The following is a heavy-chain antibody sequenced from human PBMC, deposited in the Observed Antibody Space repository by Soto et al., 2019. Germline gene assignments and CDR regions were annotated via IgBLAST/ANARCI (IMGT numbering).Heavy chain of an antibody. D-gene: IGHD6-6*01. CDR1: GGTFNTYT. CDR3: ATEDRSSSLDD. J-gene: IGHJ4*02. CDR2: IIPFLGIS. V-gene: IGHV1-69*08. Sequence: QVQLVQSGAELKVAGSSVRVSCTASGGTFNTYTFSWVRQAPGQGLEWMGRIIPFLGISNYAQQFQGRIMIAANRSTSTTYLDLTGLTSEDTALYYCATEDRSSSLDDWGQGSLVTVSS.